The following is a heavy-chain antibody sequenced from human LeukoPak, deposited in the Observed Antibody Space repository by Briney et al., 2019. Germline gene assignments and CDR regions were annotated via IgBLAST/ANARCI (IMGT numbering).Heavy chain of an antibody. CDR3: ARTVAGTYY. CDR1: GFTFSRYG. D-gene: IGHD6-19*01. J-gene: IGHJ4*02. CDR2: ISGSGGTT. Sequence: GGTLRLSCGASGFTFSRYGMSWVRQAPGKGLEWVSAISGSGGTTYFADSVKGRFTISRDNAKNSVYLQMNSLRAEDTAVYYCARTVAGTYYWGQGTLVTVSS. V-gene: IGHV3-23*01.